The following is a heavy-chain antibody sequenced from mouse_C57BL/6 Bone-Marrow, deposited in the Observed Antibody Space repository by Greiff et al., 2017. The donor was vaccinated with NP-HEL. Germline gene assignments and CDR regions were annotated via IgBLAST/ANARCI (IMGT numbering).Heavy chain of an antibody. J-gene: IGHJ1*03. CDR2: IDPENGDT. D-gene: IGHD1-1*01. Sequence: VQLQQSGAALVRPGASVQLSCTASGFNIKDDYMHWVKQRPEQGLEWIGWIDPENGDTEYASKFQGKATITADTSPNTAYLQLSSLPSEDAAFYYCTTSYCSSLSDWYFHVWGTGTTVTVSS. CDR3: TTSYCSSLSDWYFHV. CDR1: GFNIKDDY. V-gene: IGHV14-4*01.